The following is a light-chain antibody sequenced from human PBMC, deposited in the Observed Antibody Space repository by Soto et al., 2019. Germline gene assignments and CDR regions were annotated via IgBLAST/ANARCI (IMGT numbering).Light chain of an antibody. J-gene: IGKJ1*01. V-gene: IGKV1-27*01. Sequence: DTQMTQSPSSLSASIGDRVTITCRASQGIKTYLAWYQQKPGKVPRLLIYAASALQSGVPSRFSGSGSGTDFTLTISSLQPEDVAIYYCQKYNSAPWTFGQGTKVDI. CDR1: QGIKTY. CDR3: QKYNSAPWT. CDR2: AAS.